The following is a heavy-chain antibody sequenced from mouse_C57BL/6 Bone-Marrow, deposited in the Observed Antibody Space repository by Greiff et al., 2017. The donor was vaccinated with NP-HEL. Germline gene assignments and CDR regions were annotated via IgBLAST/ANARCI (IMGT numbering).Heavy chain of an antibody. J-gene: IGHJ4*01. V-gene: IGHV1-50*01. CDR1: GYTFTSYW. CDR2: IDPSDSYT. CDR3: ARGGNDYDFAMDY. D-gene: IGHD2-4*01. Sequence: QVQLQQPGAELVKPGASVKLSCKASGYTFTSYWMQWVKQRPGQGLEWIGEIDPSDSYTNYNQKFKGKATLTVDTYTRTAYMQLSSLTSEDSAVYYCARGGNDYDFAMDYWGQGTSVTVSS.